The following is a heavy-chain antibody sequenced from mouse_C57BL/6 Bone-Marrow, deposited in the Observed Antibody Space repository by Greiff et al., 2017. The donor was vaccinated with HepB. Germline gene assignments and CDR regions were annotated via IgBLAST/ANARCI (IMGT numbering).Heavy chain of an antibody. V-gene: IGHV14-3*01. Sequence: VQLQQSVAELVRPGASVKLSCTASGFNIKNTYMHWVKQRPEQGLEWIGRIDPAHGNTKYAPKFQGKATITADASSNTAYLQLSSLTSEDTAIYYCARGPAYYSNYGYAMDYWGQGTSVTVSS. CDR2: IDPAHGNT. CDR3: ARGPAYYSNYGYAMDY. CDR1: GFNIKNTY. D-gene: IGHD2-5*01. J-gene: IGHJ4*01.